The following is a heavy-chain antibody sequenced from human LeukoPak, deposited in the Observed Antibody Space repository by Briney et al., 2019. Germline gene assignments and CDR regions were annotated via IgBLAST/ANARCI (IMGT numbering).Heavy chain of an antibody. V-gene: IGHV3-23*01. CDR3: AKVGAYYYYYGMDV. Sequence: PVGCLRLSCAASGFTFSSDAMSWVRQAPGKGLGWVSAISVIGGSTYYADSVKGRLTISRDNSKNTLYLQVNSLRAEDTAVYYCAKVGAYYYYYGMDVWGQGTTVSVSS. J-gene: IGHJ6*02. CDR2: ISVIGGST. CDR1: GFTFSSDA. D-gene: IGHD3-10*01.